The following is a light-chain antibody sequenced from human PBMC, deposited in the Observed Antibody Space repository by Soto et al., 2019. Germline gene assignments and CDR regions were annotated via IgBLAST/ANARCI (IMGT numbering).Light chain of an antibody. CDR1: QSVSNY. CDR3: QQSSNWPPSYT. Sequence: EIVLTQSPATLSLSPGERATLSCRASQSVSNYLAWYQQKPGQAPRLLIYDASNRATGIPARFSGSASGTDLTLTISSLNPADFAVYYCQQSSNWPPSYTFGQGTKLEIK. J-gene: IGKJ2*01. V-gene: IGKV3-11*01. CDR2: DAS.